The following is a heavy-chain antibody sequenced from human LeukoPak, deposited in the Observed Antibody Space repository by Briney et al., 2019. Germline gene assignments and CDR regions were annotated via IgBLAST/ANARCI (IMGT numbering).Heavy chain of an antibody. CDR2: IYYSGST. CDR3: ARGYDILTGYGAFDI. J-gene: IGHJ3*02. V-gene: IGHV4-30-4*01. CDR1: GGSISSGDYY. D-gene: IGHD3-9*01. Sequence: SETLSLTCTVSGGSISSGDYYWSWIRQPPGKGLGWIGYIYYSGSTYYNPSLKSRVTISVDTSKNQFSLRLSSVTAADTAVYYCARGYDILTGYGAFDIWGQGTMVTVSS.